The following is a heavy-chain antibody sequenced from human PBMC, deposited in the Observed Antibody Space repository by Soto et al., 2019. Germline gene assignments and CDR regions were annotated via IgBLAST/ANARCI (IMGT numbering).Heavy chain of an antibody. CDR2: FDPEDGET. CDR3: ARPGEYYDFWSGSYDY. J-gene: IGHJ4*02. V-gene: IGHV1-24*01. CDR1: GYTLTELS. D-gene: IGHD3-3*01. Sequence: GASVKVSCKVSGYTLTELSMHWVRQAPGKGLEWMGGFDPEDGETIYAQKFQGRVTMTEDTSTDTAYMELSSLRSEDTAVYFCARPGEYYDFWSGSYDYWGQGTLVTVS.